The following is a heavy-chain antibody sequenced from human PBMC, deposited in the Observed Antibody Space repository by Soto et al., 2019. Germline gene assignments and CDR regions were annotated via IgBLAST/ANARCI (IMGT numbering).Heavy chain of an antibody. J-gene: IGHJ6*02. V-gene: IGHV3-64D*08. CDR2: ISSNGGST. CDR3: VKGMGVTIFGVVKNYYYGMDV. D-gene: IGHD3-3*01. Sequence: GGSLRLSCSASGFTFSSYAMHWVRQAPGKGLEYVSAISSNGGSTYNADSVKGRFAISRDNSRNTLYLQMGSRRAEDTAVYYCVKGMGVTIFGVVKNYYYGMDVWGQGTTVTVSS. CDR1: GFTFSSYA.